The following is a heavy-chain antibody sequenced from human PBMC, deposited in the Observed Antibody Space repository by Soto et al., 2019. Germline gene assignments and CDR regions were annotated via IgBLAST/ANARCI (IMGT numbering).Heavy chain of an antibody. V-gene: IGHV1-3*01. J-gene: IGHJ5*02. Sequence: ASVKVSCKAFGYSFTSYAIHWVRQAPGQRLEWMGWINAGNGNTKYSQKFQGRVTITRDTSASTAYMELRSLRSDDTSVYYCVRGGAASGLINWFDPWGQGTLVTVSS. CDR1: GYSFTSYA. D-gene: IGHD6-13*01. CDR2: INAGNGNT. CDR3: VRGGAASGLINWFDP.